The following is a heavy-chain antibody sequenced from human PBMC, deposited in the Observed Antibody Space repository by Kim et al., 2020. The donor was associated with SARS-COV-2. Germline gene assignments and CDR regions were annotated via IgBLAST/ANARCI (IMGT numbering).Heavy chain of an antibody. Sequence: GGSLRLSCAASGFSLSAYAMTWVRQAPGKGLEWVSGISGSGGSTYYADSVKGRFTISRDNSKNTLSLQMNSLRLEDTAVYYCAKEYSAWDVWGQGTRVIVSS. CDR3: AKEYSAWDV. D-gene: IGHD6-13*01. CDR1: GFSLSAYA. J-gene: IGHJ6*02. V-gene: IGHV3-23*01. CDR2: ISGSGGST.